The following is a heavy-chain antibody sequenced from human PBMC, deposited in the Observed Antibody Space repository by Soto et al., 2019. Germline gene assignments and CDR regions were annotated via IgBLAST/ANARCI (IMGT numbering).Heavy chain of an antibody. CDR1: GYTLTELS. D-gene: IGHD3-3*01. Sequence: ASVKVSCKVSGYTLTELSMHWVRQAPGKGLEWMGGFDPEDGETIYAQKFQGRVTMTEDTSTDTAYMELSSLRSEDTAVYYCATVGYDFHRGNYYYGMDVWGQGTTVTVSS. J-gene: IGHJ6*02. CDR2: FDPEDGET. CDR3: ATVGYDFHRGNYYYGMDV. V-gene: IGHV1-24*01.